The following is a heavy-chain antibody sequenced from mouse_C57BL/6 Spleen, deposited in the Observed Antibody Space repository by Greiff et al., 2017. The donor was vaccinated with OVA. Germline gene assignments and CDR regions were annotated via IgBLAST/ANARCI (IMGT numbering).Heavy chain of an antibody. CDR2: IYPSDSET. CDR1: GYTFTSYW. V-gene: IGHV1-61*01. J-gene: IGHJ4*01. Sequence: QVQLKESGAELVRPGSSVKLSCKASGYTFTSYWMDWVKQRPGQGLEWIGNIYPSDSETHYNQKFKDKATLTVDKTSSTAYMQLSSLTSEDSAVYYCARDDGYYNYYAMDYWGQGTSVTVSS. D-gene: IGHD2-3*01. CDR3: ARDDGYYNYYAMDY.